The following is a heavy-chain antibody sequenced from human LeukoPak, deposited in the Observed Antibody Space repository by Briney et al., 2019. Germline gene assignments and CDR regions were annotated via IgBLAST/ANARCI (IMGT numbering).Heavy chain of an antibody. J-gene: IGHJ4*02. Sequence: GGSLRLSCAASGFAFSSYSMNWVRQAPGKGLEWVSYISSSSSTIYYVGSVKGRFTISRDNAKNSLYLQMNSLRAEDTAVYYCARHISGSSISALRYWGQGTLATVSS. V-gene: IGHV3-48*01. CDR3: ARHISGSSISALRY. D-gene: IGHD1-26*01. CDR2: ISSSSSTI. CDR1: GFAFSSYS.